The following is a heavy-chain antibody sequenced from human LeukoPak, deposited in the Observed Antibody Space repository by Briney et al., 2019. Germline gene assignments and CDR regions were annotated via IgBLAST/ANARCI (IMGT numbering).Heavy chain of an antibody. J-gene: IGHJ4*02. CDR2: ISIDGSKT. CDR1: GFTFSLYG. D-gene: IGHD3-10*01. V-gene: IGHV3-33*06. CDR3: AKDSRGANFFGDFDY. Sequence: GGSLRLSCAASGFTFSLYGMHWVRQAPGKGLAWVALISIDGSKTYYADSVKGRFTISRDNYKNTVYLQVSSLRADDTAVYYCAKDSRGANFFGDFDYWGQGTLVTVSS.